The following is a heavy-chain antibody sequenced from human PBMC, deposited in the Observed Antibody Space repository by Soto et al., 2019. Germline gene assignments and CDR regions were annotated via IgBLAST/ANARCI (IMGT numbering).Heavy chain of an antibody. CDR1: GFTFSSYG. Sequence: GGSLRLSCAASGFTFSSYGMHWVRQAPGKGLEWVAVIWYDGSNKYYADSVKGRFTISRDNSKNTLYLQMNSLRAEDTAVYYCARDPEYYYDSSGPNWFDPWGQGTLVTVSS. J-gene: IGHJ5*02. V-gene: IGHV3-33*01. CDR2: IWYDGSNK. D-gene: IGHD3-22*01. CDR3: ARDPEYYYDSSGPNWFDP.